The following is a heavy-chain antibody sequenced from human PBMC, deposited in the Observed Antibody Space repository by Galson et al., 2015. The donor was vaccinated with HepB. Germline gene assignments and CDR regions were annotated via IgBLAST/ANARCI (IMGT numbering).Heavy chain of an antibody. CDR2: IKSKTDGGTT. CDR3: TTEVLVVVAATY. D-gene: IGHD2-15*01. J-gene: IGHJ1*01. CDR1: GFTFSNAW. V-gene: IGHV3-15*01. Sequence: SLRLSCAASGFTFSNAWMSWVRQAPGKGLEWVGRIKSKTDGGTTDYAAPVKGRFTISRDDSKNTLYLQMNSLKTEDTAVYYCTTEVLVVVAATYWGQGTLVTVSS.